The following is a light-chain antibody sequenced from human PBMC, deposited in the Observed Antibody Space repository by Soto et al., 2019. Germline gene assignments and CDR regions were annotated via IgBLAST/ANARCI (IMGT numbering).Light chain of an antibody. CDR3: SSYTSSSTSWV. J-gene: IGLJ3*02. CDR2: EVS. CDR1: SSDVGGYNY. Sequence: QSVLTQPASVSGSPGQSITVSCTGTSSDVGGYNYVSWYQHHPGKAPKLMIYEVSHRPSGVSDRFSGSKSGSTASLTISGLQAEDEADYYCSSYTSSSTSWVFGGGTKLTVL. V-gene: IGLV2-14*01.